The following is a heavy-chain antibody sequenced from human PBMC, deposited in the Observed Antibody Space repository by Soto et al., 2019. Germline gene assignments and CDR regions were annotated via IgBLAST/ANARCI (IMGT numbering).Heavy chain of an antibody. CDR2: ISAYNGNK. CDR1: GYMFTTYG. J-gene: IGHJ4*02. V-gene: IGHV1-18*04. CDR3: ARTGGGMAARPLEY. Sequence: QVQLVQSGGEVKKPGASVEVSCRTSGYMFTTYGMSWVRQAPGQGLEWMAWISAYNGNKKYAQKFQGRAPMTTDTSTSTVSMELSNLTSDDTGTYFCARTGGGMAARPLEYWGQGTLVTVSS. D-gene: IGHD6-6*01.